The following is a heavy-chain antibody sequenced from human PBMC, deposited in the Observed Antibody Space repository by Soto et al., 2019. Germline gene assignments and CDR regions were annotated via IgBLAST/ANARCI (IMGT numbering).Heavy chain of an antibody. CDR3: AKSPNFYCSSPNCYKYYFDY. CDR1: GFTFNTYG. CDR2: ISYDGSDK. D-gene: IGHD2-2*02. Sequence: GGSLRLSCVASGFTFNTYGMHWVREAPGKGLKWVAVISYDGSDKFYADPVKGRFTIARDNSKNALYLQMSSLRPEDTAIYYCAKSPNFYCSSPNCYKYYFDYWGQGTLVTVSS. J-gene: IGHJ4*02. V-gene: IGHV3-30*18.